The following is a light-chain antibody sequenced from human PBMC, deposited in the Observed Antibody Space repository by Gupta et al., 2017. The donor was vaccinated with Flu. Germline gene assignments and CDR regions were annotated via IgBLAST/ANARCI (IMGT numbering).Light chain of an antibody. CDR3: ALYMGSGVWV. Sequence: QTVVTQEPSFSVSPGGTVTLTCGLSSGSVSTSKYPSWYQQTPGQAPRTLIYRTNTRSSGVPDRFSGSILGNKAALTITGAQADDECDYYCALYMGSGVWVFGGGTKLTVL. V-gene: IGLV8-61*01. CDR1: SGSVSTSKY. J-gene: IGLJ3*02. CDR2: RTN.